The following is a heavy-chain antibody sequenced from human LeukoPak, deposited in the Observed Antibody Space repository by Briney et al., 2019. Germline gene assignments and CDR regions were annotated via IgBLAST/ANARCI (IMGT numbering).Heavy chain of an antibody. Sequence: ASVKVSCTASGYTFTSYDFNSVRQATGQRPEWMGWMSPNSGDTGYAQKFQDRVTMTRNTSISTAYMELSSLRSDDTAVYYCARGPPNWGYDYWGPGTLVTVSS. J-gene: IGHJ4*02. D-gene: IGHD7-27*01. CDR2: MSPNSGDT. CDR3: ARGPPNWGYDY. V-gene: IGHV1-8*01. CDR1: GYTFTSYD.